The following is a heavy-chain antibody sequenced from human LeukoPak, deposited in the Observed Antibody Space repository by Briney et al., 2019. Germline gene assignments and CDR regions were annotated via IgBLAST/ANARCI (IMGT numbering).Heavy chain of an antibody. D-gene: IGHD6-19*01. CDR2: INTNTGST. CDR3: ARDPNTSGFKDY. V-gene: IGHV1-2*06. J-gene: IGHJ4*02. Sequence: GASVKVSCEASGYTFTGHYMHWVRQAPGQGLEWMGRINTNTGSTNYAQNFQGRVTMTRDTSITTAYMELRSLRSDDTAVYYCARDPNTSGFKDYWGQGALVTVSS. CDR1: GYTFTGHY.